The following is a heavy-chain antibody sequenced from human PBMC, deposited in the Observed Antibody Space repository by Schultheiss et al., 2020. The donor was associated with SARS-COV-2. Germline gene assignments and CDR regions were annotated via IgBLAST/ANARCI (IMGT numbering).Heavy chain of an antibody. J-gene: IGHJ4*02. CDR3: ARDLAATSQWEFDY. CDR2: INPNSGGT. Sequence: ASVKVSCKASGFTFTSSAVQWVRQAPGQGLEWMGWINPNSGGTNYAQKFQGWVTMTRDTSISTAYMELSRLTFDDTAVYYCARDLAATSQWEFDYWGQGTQVTVSS. CDR1: GFTFTSSA. D-gene: IGHD1-26*01. V-gene: IGHV1-2*04.